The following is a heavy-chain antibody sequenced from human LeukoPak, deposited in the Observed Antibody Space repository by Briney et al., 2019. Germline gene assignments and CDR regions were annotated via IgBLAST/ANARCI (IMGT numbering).Heavy chain of an antibody. CDR2: INSDGSST. CDR1: GFTFSSYW. Sequence: GGSLRLSCAASGFTFSSYWMHWVRQAPGKGLVWVSRINSDGSSTSYADSVKGRFTISRDNAKSTLYLQMNSLRDEDTALYYCAKAGIGVVGYFDYWGQGTLVTVSS. D-gene: IGHD6-19*01. J-gene: IGHJ4*02. V-gene: IGHV3-74*01. CDR3: AKAGIGVVGYFDY.